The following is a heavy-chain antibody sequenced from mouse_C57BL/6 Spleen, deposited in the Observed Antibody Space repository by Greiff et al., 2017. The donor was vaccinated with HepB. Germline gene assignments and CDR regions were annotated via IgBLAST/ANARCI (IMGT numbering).Heavy chain of an antibody. Sequence: EVKLQESGGGLVKPGGSLKLSCAASGFTFSSYALSWVRQTPEKRLEWVATISDGGSYTYYPDNVKGRFTISRDNAKNNLYLQMSHLKSEDTAMYYCARGDYLFYFDYWGQGTTLTVSS. CDR3: ARGDYLFYFDY. J-gene: IGHJ2*01. V-gene: IGHV5-4*03. D-gene: IGHD5-5*01. CDR2: ISDGGSYT. CDR1: GFTFSSYA.